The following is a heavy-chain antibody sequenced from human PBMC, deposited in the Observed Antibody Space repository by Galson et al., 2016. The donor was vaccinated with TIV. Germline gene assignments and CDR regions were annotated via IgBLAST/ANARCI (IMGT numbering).Heavy chain of an antibody. V-gene: IGHV6-1*01. CDR3: TRGIQEWLPSQYYYYMDV. Sequence: CAISGDSVSSDSAAWNWVRQSPSRGLEWLGRTYYRSEWYNDYAVSVKSRMTINPDTSKNQFSLQLRSVTPEDTGVYYCTRGIQEWLPSQYYYYMDVWGKGTTVTVSS. J-gene: IGHJ6*03. CDR1: GDSVSSDSAA. D-gene: IGHD3-3*01. CDR2: TYYRSEWYN.